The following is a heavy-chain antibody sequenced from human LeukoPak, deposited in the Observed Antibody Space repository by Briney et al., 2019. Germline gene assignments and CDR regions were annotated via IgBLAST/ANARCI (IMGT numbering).Heavy chain of an antibody. CDR2: IYHSGST. CDR1: GYSISSGYY. V-gene: IGHV4-38-2*02. J-gene: IGHJ4*02. CDR3: ARGEVATIFSFDY. D-gene: IGHD5-12*01. Sequence: SETLSLTCTVSGYSISSGYYWGWIRQPPGKGLEWVGSIYHSGSTYYNPSLKSRVTISVDTSKNQFSLKLSSVTAADTAVYYCARGEVATIFSFDYWGQGTLVTVSS.